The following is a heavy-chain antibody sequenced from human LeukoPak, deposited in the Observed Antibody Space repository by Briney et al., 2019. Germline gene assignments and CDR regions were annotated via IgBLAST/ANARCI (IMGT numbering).Heavy chain of an antibody. J-gene: IGHJ1*01. D-gene: IGHD4-11*01. Sequence: ASVKVSCKVSDYTFTSYGISWVRQAPGQGLEWMGWISGYNGNTNYAQKFQGRVTMTTDTSTSTAYMELRSLTSDDTAVYYCARDKAVTTELTQYFHHWGQGTLVTVSS. V-gene: IGHV1-18*01. CDR2: ISGYNGNT. CDR1: DYTFTSYG. CDR3: ARDKAVTTELTQYFHH.